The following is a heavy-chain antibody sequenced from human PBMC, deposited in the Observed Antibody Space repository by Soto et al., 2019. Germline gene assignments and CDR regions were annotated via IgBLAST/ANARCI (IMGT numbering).Heavy chain of an antibody. D-gene: IGHD3-9*01. Sequence: ASVKLSCKASGYSFTSYDINWLRQAAGQGLEWMGWMNPNSGNTGYAQKFQGRVTMTRNTSISTAYMELSSLRSEDSAVYYCARGRYYYFDCWGQGTLVTVSS. CDR3: ARGRYYYFDC. J-gene: IGHJ4*02. CDR1: GYSFTSYD. V-gene: IGHV1-8*01. CDR2: MNPNSGNT.